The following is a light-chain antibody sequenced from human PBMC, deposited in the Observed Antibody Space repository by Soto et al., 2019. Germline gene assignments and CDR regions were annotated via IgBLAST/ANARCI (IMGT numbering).Light chain of an antibody. V-gene: IGLV2-14*01. J-gene: IGLJ1*01. Sequence: QSVLTQPASVSGSPGQSITISCSGTTSDIGAYNYVPWFQQHPGKAPKLIIYEVSSRPSGVSNRFSGSKSGNTASLTISGLQAEDEADYYCSSNTISSIRYVFGTGTQLTVL. CDR3: SSNTISSIRYV. CDR1: TSDIGAYNY. CDR2: EVS.